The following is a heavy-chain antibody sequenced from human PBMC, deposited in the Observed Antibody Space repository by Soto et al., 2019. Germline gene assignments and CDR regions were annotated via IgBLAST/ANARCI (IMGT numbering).Heavy chain of an antibody. D-gene: IGHD3-9*01. CDR3: ARKYYDILTGYYRSDYYGMDV. CDR2: IYYSGST. J-gene: IGHJ6*02. CDR1: GGSISSYY. Sequence: SETLSLTCTVSGGSISSYYWSWIRQPPGKGLEWIGYIYYSGSTNYNPSLKSRVTISVDTSKNQFSLKLSSVTAADTAVYYCARKYYDILTGYYRSDYYGMDVWGQGTTVTVS. V-gene: IGHV4-59*08.